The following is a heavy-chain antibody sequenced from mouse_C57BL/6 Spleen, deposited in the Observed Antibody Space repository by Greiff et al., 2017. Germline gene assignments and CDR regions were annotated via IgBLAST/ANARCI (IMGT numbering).Heavy chain of an antibody. CDR3: ARSRGSSYDYAMDY. V-gene: IGHV1-52*01. CDR2: IDPSDSET. Sequence: QVQLQQPGAELVRPGSSVKLSCKASGYTFTSYWMHWVKQRPIQGLEWIGNIDPSDSETHYNQKFKDKATLTVDKSSSTAYMQLSSLTSEDSAVYVCARSRGSSYDYAMDYWGQGTSVTVSS. CDR1: GYTFTSYW. J-gene: IGHJ4*01. D-gene: IGHD1-1*01.